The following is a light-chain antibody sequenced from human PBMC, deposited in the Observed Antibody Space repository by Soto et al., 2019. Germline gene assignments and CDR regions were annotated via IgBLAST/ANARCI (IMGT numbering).Light chain of an antibody. CDR1: QSISYY. J-gene: IGKJ1*01. Sequence: DIQMTQSPSSLSSSVGDRVTITCRASQSISYYLHWYQQKPGKAPTLLIYSASNLQSGVPSRFSASGSGTDFTLTLNSLQPEDFATYYCQQCDSTPWTFGQGTKVEIK. V-gene: IGKV1-39*01. CDR2: SAS. CDR3: QQCDSTPWT.